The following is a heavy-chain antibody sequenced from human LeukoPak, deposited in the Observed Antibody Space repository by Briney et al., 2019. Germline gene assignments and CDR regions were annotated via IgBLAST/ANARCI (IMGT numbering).Heavy chain of an antibody. CDR2: IIPILGIA. D-gene: IGHD1-26*01. CDR1: GGTFSSYA. J-gene: IGHJ4*02. Sequence: ASVKVSCKASGGTFSSYAISWVRQAPGQGLEWMGRIIPILGIANYAQKFQGRVTITADKSTSTVYMELSSLRSEDTAVYYCATGDQWELLGFDYWGQGTLVTVSS. V-gene: IGHV1-69*04. CDR3: ATGDQWELLGFDY.